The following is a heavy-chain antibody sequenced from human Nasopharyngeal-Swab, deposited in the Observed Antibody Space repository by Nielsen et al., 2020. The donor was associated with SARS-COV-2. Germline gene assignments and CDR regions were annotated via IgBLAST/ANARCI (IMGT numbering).Heavy chain of an antibody. CDR1: GFTFSDFG. CDR3: ARDLLLTTVSPHRYFGLDV. CDR2: IRSKIYGGIT. V-gene: IGHV3-49*03. D-gene: IGHD4-11*01. J-gene: IGHJ6*02. Sequence: GESLKISCIASGFTFSDFGMTWLRQAPGKGLEWVAFIRSKIYGGITEYAASAKGRFTISRDDSRSIAFLQMNSLRTEDTAVYYCARDLLLTTVSPHRYFGLDVWGQGTTVTVSS.